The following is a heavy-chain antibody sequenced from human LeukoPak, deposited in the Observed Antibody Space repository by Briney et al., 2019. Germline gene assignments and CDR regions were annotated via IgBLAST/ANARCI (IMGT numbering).Heavy chain of an antibody. Sequence: SQTLSLTCSVSGGSISSGSYYWRWLRQPAGKGLEWIGRIYTSGSTNYNPSLKSRVTISVDTSKNQFSLKLSSVTAADTAVYYCAREKDGYNRHYYYHMDVWGKGTTVTVSS. CDR1: GGSISSGSYY. D-gene: IGHD5-24*01. V-gene: IGHV4-61*02. CDR3: AREKDGYNRHYYYHMDV. CDR2: IYTSGST. J-gene: IGHJ6*03.